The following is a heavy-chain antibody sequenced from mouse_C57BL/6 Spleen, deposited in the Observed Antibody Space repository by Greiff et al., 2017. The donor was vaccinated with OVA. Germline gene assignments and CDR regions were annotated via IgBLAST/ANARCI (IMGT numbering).Heavy chain of an antibody. Sequence: EVQLVESGGDLVKPGGSLKLSCAASGFTFSSYGMSWVRQTPDKRLEWVATISSGGSYTYYPDSVKGRFTISRDNAKNTLYLQMSSLKSEDTAMYYCARDYYGSSYEAWFAYWGQVTLVTVSA. D-gene: IGHD1-1*01. CDR1: GFTFSSYG. V-gene: IGHV5-6*01. J-gene: IGHJ3*01. CDR3: ARDYYGSSYEAWFAY. CDR2: ISSGGSYT.